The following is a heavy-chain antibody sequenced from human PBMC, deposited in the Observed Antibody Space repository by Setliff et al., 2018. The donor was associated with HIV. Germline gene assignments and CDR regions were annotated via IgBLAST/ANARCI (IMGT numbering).Heavy chain of an antibody. CDR1: GFTFSNFA. J-gene: IGHJ6*02. V-gene: IGHV3-23*01. D-gene: IGHD3-3*01. CDR3: ARDYLYYNLYNGSPVYGMDV. CDR2: ISGGGGKT. Sequence: GGSLRLSCAASGFTFSNFAMSWVRQAPGKGLEWVSAISGGGGKTDYADSVKGRFTISRDNSKNSLYLQMNSLRVEDTAVYYCARDYLYYNLYNGSPVYGMDVWGQGTTVTVS.